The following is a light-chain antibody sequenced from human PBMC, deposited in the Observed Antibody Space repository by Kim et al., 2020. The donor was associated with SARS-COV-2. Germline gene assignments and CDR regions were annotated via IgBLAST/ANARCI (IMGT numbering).Light chain of an antibody. CDR1: QNIATN. Sequence: ASIEHRVTITCRASQNIATNLNWYQQKPGKAPKLLIYDASTLQSGVPSRFSGRGSGTDFTLTVSSLQPEDFATYTCQQSYNTPRTFGQGTKVDIK. J-gene: IGKJ1*01. CDR2: DAS. V-gene: IGKV1-39*01. CDR3: QQSYNTPRT.